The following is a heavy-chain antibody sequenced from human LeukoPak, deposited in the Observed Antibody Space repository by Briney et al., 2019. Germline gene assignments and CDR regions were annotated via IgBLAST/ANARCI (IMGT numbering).Heavy chain of an antibody. D-gene: IGHD2-2*02. V-gene: IGHV4-61*02. CDR1: GGSISSGSYY. CDR3: ARAYCSSTSCYTWDAFDI. J-gene: IGHJ3*02. CDR2: IYTSGST. Sequence: SETLSLTCTVSGGSISSGSYYWSWIRQPAGKGLEWIGRIYTSGSTNYNPSLKSRVTISVDTSKNQFSLKLSSVTAADTAVYYCARAYCSSTSCYTWDAFDIWGQGTMVTVSS.